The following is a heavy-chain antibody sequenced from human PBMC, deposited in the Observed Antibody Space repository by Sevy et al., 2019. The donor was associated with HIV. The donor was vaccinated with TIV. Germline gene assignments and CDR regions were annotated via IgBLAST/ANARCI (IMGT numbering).Heavy chain of an antibody. Sequence: GGSLRLSCAVYGFSFDDYAMHWVRQVPGKGLEWVAGISWNSAFIGYADSVKGRYTISRDNAKNSLYLQINRLIPEDTALYYCVKDGGSGSGPSAEYFHHWGQGTLVTVSS. CDR1: GFSFDDYA. CDR2: ISWNSAFI. CDR3: VKDGGSGSGPSAEYFHH. D-gene: IGHD6-19*01. V-gene: IGHV3-9*01. J-gene: IGHJ1*01.